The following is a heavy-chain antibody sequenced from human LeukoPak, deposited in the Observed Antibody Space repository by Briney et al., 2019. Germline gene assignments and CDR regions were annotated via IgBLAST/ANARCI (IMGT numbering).Heavy chain of an antibody. Sequence: KPSETLSLTCTVSGGSISSYYWSWIRQPPGKGLEWIGCIYYSGSTNYNPSLKSRVTISVDTSKNQFSLKLSSVTAADTAVYYCARVDYGGNGDWYFDLWGRGTLVTVSS. D-gene: IGHD4-23*01. CDR2: IYYSGST. J-gene: IGHJ2*01. V-gene: IGHV4-59*01. CDR3: ARVDYGGNGDWYFDL. CDR1: GGSISSYY.